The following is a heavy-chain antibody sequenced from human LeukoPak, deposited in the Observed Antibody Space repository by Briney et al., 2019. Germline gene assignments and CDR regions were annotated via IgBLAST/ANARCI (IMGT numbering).Heavy chain of an antibody. V-gene: IGHV3-7*01. CDR3: ARDEYRSRWLHP. J-gene: IGHJ5*02. Sequence: GGSLRLSCAASGFTFSSYWMSWVRLAPGKGLEWAASIKGDGSEKWYADSVKGRFTISRDNAQNSVHLQMNSLRAEDTAVYHCARDEYRSRWLHPWGQGTLVTVTS. CDR1: GFTFSSYW. D-gene: IGHD5-24*01. CDR2: IKGDGSEK.